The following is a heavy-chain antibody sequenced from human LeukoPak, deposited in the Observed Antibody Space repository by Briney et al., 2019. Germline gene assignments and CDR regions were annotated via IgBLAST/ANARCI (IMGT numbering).Heavy chain of an antibody. V-gene: IGHV1-18*01. J-gene: IGHJ4*02. CDR3: ARDIRPEWGLSGSYYY. CDR2: ISAYNGNT. D-gene: IGHD1-26*01. CDR1: GYTFTSYG. Sequence: ASVKVSCKASGYTFTSYGISWVRQAPGQGLEWMGWISAYNGNTNYAQKLQGRVTMTTDTSTSTAYMELRSLRPDDTAVYYCARDIRPEWGLSGSYYYWGQGTLVTVSS.